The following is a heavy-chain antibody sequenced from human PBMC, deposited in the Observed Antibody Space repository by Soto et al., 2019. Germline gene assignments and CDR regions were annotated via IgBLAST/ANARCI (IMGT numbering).Heavy chain of an antibody. J-gene: IGHJ4*02. CDR2: ISGSGGST. V-gene: IGHV3-23*01. CDR1: GFTFSSYA. CDR3: AKDLLPYRIAAAANFDY. Sequence: TGGSLRLSCAASGFTFSSYAMSWVRQAPGKGLEWVSAISGSGGSTYYADSVKGRFTISRDNSKNTLYLQMNSLRAEDTAVYYCAKDLLPYRIAAAANFDYWGQGTLVTVSS. D-gene: IGHD6-13*01.